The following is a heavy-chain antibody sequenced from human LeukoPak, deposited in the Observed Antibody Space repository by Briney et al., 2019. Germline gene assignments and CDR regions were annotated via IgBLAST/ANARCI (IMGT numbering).Heavy chain of an antibody. V-gene: IGHV3-48*01. CDR3: ARDRSSSWYSNPNY. J-gene: IGHJ4*02. D-gene: IGHD6-13*01. Sequence: PGGSLRLSCAASGFTFSSYSMNWVRQAPGKGLEWVSYISSSGSTIYYADSVKGRFTISRDNAKKSLYLQMNSLRAEDTAVYYCARDRSSSWYSNPNYWGQGTLVTVSS. CDR2: ISSSGSTI. CDR1: GFTFSSYS.